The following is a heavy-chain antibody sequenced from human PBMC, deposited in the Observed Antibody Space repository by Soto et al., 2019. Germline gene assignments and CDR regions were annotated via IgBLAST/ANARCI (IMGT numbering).Heavy chain of an antibody. CDR3: AREAGSNYYYFYALDV. D-gene: IGHD4-4*01. CDR2: ISYSGST. CDR1: GGSISSYY. V-gene: IGHV4-59*01. Sequence: QVQLQESGPGLVKPSETLSLTCTVSGGSISSYYWSWIRQPPGKGLEWIGYISYSGSTNYHPSLKSRVTISVDTSTNQFSLKLSSVTASDTAVYYCAREAGSNYYYFYALDVWGQGTTVTVSS. J-gene: IGHJ6*02.